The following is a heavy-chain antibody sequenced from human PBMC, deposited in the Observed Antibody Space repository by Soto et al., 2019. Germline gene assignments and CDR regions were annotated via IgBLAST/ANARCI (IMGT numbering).Heavy chain of an antibody. Sequence: QVQLVQSGAEVKKPGASVKVSCKASGYTFTSYGISWVRQAPGQGLEWMGWISAYNGNTNYAQKLQGRVTMTTDTSTSIAYMELRSLRSDDTAVYYCARALYGSGSYYSYAPPGYWGQGTLVTVSS. CDR1: GYTFTSYG. CDR3: ARALYGSGSYYSYAPPGY. J-gene: IGHJ4*02. D-gene: IGHD3-10*01. V-gene: IGHV1-18*01. CDR2: ISAYNGNT.